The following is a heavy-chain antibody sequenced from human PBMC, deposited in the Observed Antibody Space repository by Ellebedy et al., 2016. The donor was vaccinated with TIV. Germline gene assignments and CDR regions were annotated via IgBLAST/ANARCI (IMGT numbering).Heavy chain of an antibody. J-gene: IGHJ5*02. CDR3: AGIADVRFDP. CDR2: ITSSRSDI. Sequence: PGGSLRLSCAASGFTFSSYSMNWVRQAPGQGLEWVSSITSSRSDIYYADSVKGRFTISRDNAKSSLYLQMNSLRPEDTAVYYCAGIADVRFDPWGQGTLVSVSS. V-gene: IGHV3-21*06. D-gene: IGHD3-10*02. CDR1: GFTFSSYS.